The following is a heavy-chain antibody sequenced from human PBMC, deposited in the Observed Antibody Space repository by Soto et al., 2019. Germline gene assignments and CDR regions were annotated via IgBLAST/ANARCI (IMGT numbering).Heavy chain of an antibody. V-gene: IGHV1-2*04. Sequence: QVQLVQSGAEVKKPGASVKVSCKASGYTVTGYYMHWVRQAPGQGLEWMGWINPNSGGTNYAQKFQGWVTMTRDTSISTAYLALSRLRSDDTAGYYCARRGCGYGCSCEGFDPWGQGTLVTVSS. D-gene: IGHD6-13*01. CDR2: INPNSGGT. J-gene: IGHJ5*02. CDR3: ARRGCGYGCSCEGFDP. CDR1: GYTVTGYY.